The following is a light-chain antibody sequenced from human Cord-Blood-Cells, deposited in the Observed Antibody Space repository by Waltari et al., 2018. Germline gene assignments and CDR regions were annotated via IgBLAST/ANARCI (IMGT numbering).Light chain of an antibody. J-gene: IGLJ2*01. CDR3: CSYAGSDTLNVV. V-gene: IGLV2-11*01. CDR2: DVS. Sequence: QSALTPPRSVSGSPGQAVTIPCAETSSDVGGYNYVFWYQQHPGKAPKLMIYDVSKRPSAVTVRFSGSNSGNSASLTISGLHAEDEADYYCCSYAGSDTLNVVFGGGTNLTVL. CDR1: SSDVGGYNY.